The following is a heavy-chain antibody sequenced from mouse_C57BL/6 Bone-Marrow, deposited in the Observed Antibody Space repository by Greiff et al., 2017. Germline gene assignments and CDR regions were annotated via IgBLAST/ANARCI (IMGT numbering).Heavy chain of an antibody. Sequence: EVMLVESGGGLVKPGGSLKLSCAASGFTFSSYTMSWVRQTPEKRLEWVATISGGGGNTYYPDSVKGRFTISRDNAKNTLYLQMSSLRSEDTALYYCEREPYYYGSSTWYFDVWGTGTTVTVSA. CDR3: EREPYYYGSSTWYFDV. CDR1: GFTFSSYT. V-gene: IGHV5-9*01. J-gene: IGHJ1*03. D-gene: IGHD1-1*01. CDR2: ISGGGGNT.